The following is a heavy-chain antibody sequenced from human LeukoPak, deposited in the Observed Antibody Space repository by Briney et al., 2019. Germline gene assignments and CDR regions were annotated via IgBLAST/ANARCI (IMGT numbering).Heavy chain of an antibody. D-gene: IGHD3-3*01. V-gene: IGHV3-7*01. CDR3: ARGLERLPNWFDP. CDR2: IKLDGSET. Sequence: SGGSLRLSCAVSGFTFSSYWMSWVRQAPGKVLEWVANIKLDGSETYYVDSVKGRFTISRDNAKNSLFLQMNSLRVEDTAMYYCARGLERLPNWFDPWGQGTLVTVSS. J-gene: IGHJ5*02. CDR1: GFTFSSYW.